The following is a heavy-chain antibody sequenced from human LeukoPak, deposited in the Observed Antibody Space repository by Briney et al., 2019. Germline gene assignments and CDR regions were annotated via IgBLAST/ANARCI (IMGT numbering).Heavy chain of an antibody. D-gene: IGHD2-2*01. J-gene: IGHJ4*02. CDR2: IKQDGSDL. CDR3: ARDLTCSGISCYRAAQADDYFDY. V-gene: IGHV3-7*01. CDR1: GFTFSDYW. Sequence: PGGSLRLSCVASGFTFSDYWMSWVRQAPGKGLEWVANIKQDGSDLNYVDSVMGRFTISRDNAENSVYLQMNSLRPEDTAIYYCARDLTCSGISCYRAAQADDYFDYWGQGTLVTVSS.